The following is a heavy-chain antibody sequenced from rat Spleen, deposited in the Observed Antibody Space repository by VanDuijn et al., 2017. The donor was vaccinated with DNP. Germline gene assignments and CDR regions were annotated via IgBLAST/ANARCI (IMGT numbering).Heavy chain of an antibody. V-gene: IGHV5-29*01. CDR1: GFTFSDYY. CDR2: ISYDGSST. J-gene: IGHJ2*01. CDR3: ARGTRVYDYFDY. D-gene: IGHD1-4*01. Sequence: EVQLVESDGGLVQPGRSLKLSCAASGFTFSDYYMAWVRQAPTKGLEWVATISYDGSSTYYRDSVKGRFTISRDNAKSTLYLQMDSLRSEDTATYYCARGTRVYDYFDYWGQGVMVTVSS.